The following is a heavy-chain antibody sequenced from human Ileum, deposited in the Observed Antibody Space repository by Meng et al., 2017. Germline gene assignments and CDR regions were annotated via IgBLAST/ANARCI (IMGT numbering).Heavy chain of an antibody. CDR1: GYTFTGYY. Sequence: ASVISCKASGYTFTGYYMHWVRQAPGQGLEWMGRINPNSGGTNYAQKFQGRVTMTRDTSISTAYMELSRLRSDDTAVYYCARDRDYGGYFDYWGQGNLVNVSS. J-gene: IGHJ4*02. D-gene: IGHD4-23*01. V-gene: IGHV1-2*06. CDR3: ARDRDYGGYFDY. CDR2: INPNSGGT.